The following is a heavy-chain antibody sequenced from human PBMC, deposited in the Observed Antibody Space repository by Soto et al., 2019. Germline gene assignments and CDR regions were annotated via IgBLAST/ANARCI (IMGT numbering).Heavy chain of an antibody. CDR2: ISYDGSNK. V-gene: IGHV3-30*18. Sequence: PGGALGISCVTSGFSSSSYCMHWDRQAPGKGLEWVAVISYDGSNKYYADSVKGRFAISRDNSKNTLYLQMNSLRAEDTAVYYCAKDSGYGGYFDYWGQGTLVTVSS. J-gene: IGHJ4*02. CDR3: AKDSGYGGYFDY. CDR1: GFSSSSYC. D-gene: IGHD4-17*01.